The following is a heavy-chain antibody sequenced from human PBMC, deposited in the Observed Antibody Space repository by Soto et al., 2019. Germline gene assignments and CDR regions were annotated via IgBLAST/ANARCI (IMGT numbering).Heavy chain of an antibody. V-gene: IGHV3-21*01. CDR1: GFTFSTYN. CDR2: INGRGNYI. CDR3: AREDGIVGASSAFDY. D-gene: IGHD1-26*01. Sequence: EVLLVESGGGLVKPGGSLRLSCAASGFTFSTYNMNWVRQAPWKGLEWVSSINGRGNYIYYTDAVKGRFTISRDNAKTSLYLQMNSLRAEDTAVYYCAREDGIVGASSAFDYWGQGTLVTVSS. J-gene: IGHJ4*02.